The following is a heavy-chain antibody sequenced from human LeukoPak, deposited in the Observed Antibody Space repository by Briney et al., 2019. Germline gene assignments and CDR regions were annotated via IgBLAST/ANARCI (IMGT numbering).Heavy chain of an antibody. Sequence: PGGSLRLSCAASGFTVTSNYMSWVRQAPGKGLEWVSAISGSGGSTYYADSVKGRFTISRDNSKNTLYLQMNSLRAEDTAVYYCAKGHSGYPFDYWGQGTLVTVSS. V-gene: IGHV3-23*01. J-gene: IGHJ4*02. CDR1: GFTVTSNY. CDR3: AKGHSGYPFDY. D-gene: IGHD3-22*01. CDR2: ISGSGGST.